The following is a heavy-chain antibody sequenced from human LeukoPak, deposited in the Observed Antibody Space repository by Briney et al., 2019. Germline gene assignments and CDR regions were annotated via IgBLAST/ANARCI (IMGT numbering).Heavy chain of an antibody. D-gene: IGHD2-2*02. CDR3: ATAPILRGEGGEHYKYGMDV. J-gene: IGHJ6*02. Sequence: SETLSLTCSVSGGSVSSPIFYWNWMRQHPGKGLEWIGYIYYTGDTFYNPSLKSRVTMSLDTSDNQFSLKMSSVTAADTAMYYCATAPILRGEGGEHYKYGMDVWGQGTTVIVSS. CDR1: GGSVSSPIFY. V-gene: IGHV4-31*03. CDR2: IYYTGDT.